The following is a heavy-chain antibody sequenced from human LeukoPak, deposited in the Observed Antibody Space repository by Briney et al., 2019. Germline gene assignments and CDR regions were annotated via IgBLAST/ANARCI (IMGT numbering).Heavy chain of an antibody. Sequence: SETLSLTCAVYGESFSGYYWSWIRQPPGKGLEWIGEINHSGSTNYNPSLKSRVTITVDKSENHFSLRLSSVTAADTAVYYCARAGSYNLDYWGQGTLATVSS. D-gene: IGHD1-26*01. J-gene: IGHJ4*02. CDR1: GESFSGYY. V-gene: IGHV4-34*01. CDR2: INHSGST. CDR3: ARAGSYNLDY.